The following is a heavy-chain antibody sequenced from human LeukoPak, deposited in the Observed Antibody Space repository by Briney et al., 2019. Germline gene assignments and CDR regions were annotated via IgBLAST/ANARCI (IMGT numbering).Heavy chain of an antibody. Sequence: SETLSLTCAVYGGSFSGYYWSWIRQPPGKGLEWIGEINHSGSTNYNPSLKSRVPISVDTSKNQFSLKLSSVTAADTAVYYCARDPEGFDLWGRGTLVTVAS. CDR3: ARDPEGFDL. V-gene: IGHV4-34*01. CDR2: INHSGST. CDR1: GGSFSGYY. J-gene: IGHJ2*01.